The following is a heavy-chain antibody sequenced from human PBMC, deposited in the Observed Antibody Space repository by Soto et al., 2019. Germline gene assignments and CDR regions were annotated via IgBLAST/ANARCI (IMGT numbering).Heavy chain of an antibody. Sequence: QVQLVESGGGVVQPERSLRLACAASGFTFSNYGIHWVRQAPGKGLEWVAVIWSDGSKQYYADSVRGRFTISRDDSKNTVFLQMNSLRAEDTAVYYCARDGDTSSHYSRFDYWGQGTLVTVSP. CDR3: ARDGDTSSHYSRFDY. V-gene: IGHV3-33*01. CDR2: IWSDGSKQ. D-gene: IGHD3-22*01. CDR1: GFTFSNYG. J-gene: IGHJ4*02.